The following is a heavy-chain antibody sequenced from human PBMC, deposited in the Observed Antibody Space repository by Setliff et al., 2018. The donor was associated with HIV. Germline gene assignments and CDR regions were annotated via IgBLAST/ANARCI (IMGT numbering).Heavy chain of an antibody. CDR3: ARDEVIEVAGDFDN. J-gene: IGHJ4*02. V-gene: IGHV1-69*13. CDR2: IIPIFGTT. CDR1: GGRFSNYG. Sequence: GASVKVSCKASGGRFSNYGISWVRQAPGQGLEWMGGIIPIFGTTNYAQMFQGRVTMTADESTSTAYMELSSLRSEDTAVHYCARDEVIEVAGDFDNWGQGTLVTVSS. D-gene: IGHD6-19*01.